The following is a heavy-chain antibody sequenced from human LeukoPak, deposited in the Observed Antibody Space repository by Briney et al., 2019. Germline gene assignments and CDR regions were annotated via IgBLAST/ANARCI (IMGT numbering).Heavy chain of an antibody. CDR2: IYSGGST. J-gene: IGHJ4*02. D-gene: IGHD3-22*01. CDR1: GFTVSSNY. V-gene: IGHV3-66*01. CDR3: ARARYYYDSSGYYPLHY. Sequence: PGGSLRLSCAASGFTVSSNYMSWVRQAPGKGLEWDAVIYSGGSTYYADPVKGRFTLSRNNYKNTLYLQMNSLRAEDTAVYYCARARYYYDSSGYYPLHYWGQGTLVTVSS.